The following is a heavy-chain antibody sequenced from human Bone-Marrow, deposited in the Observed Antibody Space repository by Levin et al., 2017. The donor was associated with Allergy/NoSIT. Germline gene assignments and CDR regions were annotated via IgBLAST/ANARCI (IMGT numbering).Heavy chain of an antibody. CDR3: ARGRTSGYSYGSSDY. Sequence: GGSLRLSCAASGFTFSTYSMNWVRQAPGRGLEWVSSISSSSSNKYYADSVKGRFTISRDNARNSLDLQMNSLRAEDTAVYYCARGRTSGYSYGSSDYWGQGTLVTVSS. CDR2: ISSSSSNK. D-gene: IGHD5-18*01. CDR1: GFTFSTYS. V-gene: IGHV3-21*01. J-gene: IGHJ4*02.